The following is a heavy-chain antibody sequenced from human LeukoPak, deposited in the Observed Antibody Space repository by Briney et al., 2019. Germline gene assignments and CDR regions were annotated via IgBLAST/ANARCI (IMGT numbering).Heavy chain of an antibody. D-gene: IGHD6-19*01. CDR2: INSDGSST. Sequence: GGSLRLSCAASGFTFSSYWMHWVRQAPGKGLVWVSRINSDGSSTSYADSVKGRFTISRDNAKNTLYLQMNSLRAEDTAVYYCARVGYSSGWYRAGGQGTLVTVSA. CDR1: GFTFSSYW. J-gene: IGHJ4*02. V-gene: IGHV3-74*01. CDR3: ARVGYSSGWYRA.